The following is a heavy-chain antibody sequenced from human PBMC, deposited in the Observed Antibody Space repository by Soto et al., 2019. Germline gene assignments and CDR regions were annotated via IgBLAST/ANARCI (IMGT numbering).Heavy chain of an antibody. J-gene: IGHJ4*02. CDR3: SRDDSACFAN. V-gene: IGHV3-73*01. CDR2: IGSRGETYAT. D-gene: IGHD2-21*01. CDR1: GFTFSSYA. Sequence: SLRLSCAASGFTFSSYAISWGRQAPGKGLEWLGRIGSRGETYATTYAASVKGRFTISRDDSKKTAYLQMNSLESYDFAVYYCSRDDSACFANWGRRTLVTVIS.